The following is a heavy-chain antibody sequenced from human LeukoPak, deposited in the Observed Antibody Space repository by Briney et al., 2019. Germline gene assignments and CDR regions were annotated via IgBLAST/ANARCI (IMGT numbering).Heavy chain of an antibody. CDR2: IYPGDSDT. CDR3: AGAAGGYDPPDY. J-gene: IGHJ4*02. Sequence: GXXLQISCKGSGYIFTSYWIGWVRQLPGKGVEWMGIIYPGDSDTRYSPSFQGQVTISADKSISTAYLQWSSLKASDTAMYYCAGAAGGYDPPDYWGQGTLVTVSS. V-gene: IGHV5-51*01. D-gene: IGHD5-12*01. CDR1: GYIFTSYW.